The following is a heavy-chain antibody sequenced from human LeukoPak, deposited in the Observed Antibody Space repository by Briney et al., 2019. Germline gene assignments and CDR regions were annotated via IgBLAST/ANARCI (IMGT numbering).Heavy chain of an antibody. J-gene: IGHJ4*02. CDR2: ISGSGGST. CDR1: GFTFSSYA. V-gene: IGHV3-23*01. Sequence: GGSLRLSCAASGFTFSSYAMSWVRQAPGKGLEWVSAISGSGGSTYYADSVKGRFTISRDNSKNTLYLQMNSLRAEDTAVYYCSMGITMIVPPGYWGQGTLVTVSS. D-gene: IGHD3-22*01. CDR3: SMGITMIVPPGY.